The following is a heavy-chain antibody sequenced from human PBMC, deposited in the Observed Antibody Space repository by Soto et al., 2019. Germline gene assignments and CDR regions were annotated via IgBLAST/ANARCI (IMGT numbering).Heavy chain of an antibody. CDR1: GYTFTSYG. Sequence: ASVKVSCKASGYTFTSYGISWVRQAPGQGLEWMGWISAYNGNTNYAQKLQGRVTMTTDTSTSTAYMELRSLRSDDTAVYYCATPSAYSRSPLMDVWGQGTKVTVSS. V-gene: IGHV1-18*01. CDR2: ISAYNGNT. D-gene: IGHD6-6*01. J-gene: IGHJ6*02. CDR3: ATPSAYSRSPLMDV.